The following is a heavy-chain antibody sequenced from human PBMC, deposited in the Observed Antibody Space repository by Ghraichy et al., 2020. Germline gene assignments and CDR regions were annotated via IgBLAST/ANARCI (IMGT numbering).Heavy chain of an antibody. V-gene: IGHV4-39*01. CDR3: ARLIPPDWGTMGGAFAI. J-gene: IGHJ3*02. Sequence: SETLSLTCTVSGGSISSSSYYWGWIRQPPGKGLEWIGSIYYSGSTYYNPSLKSRVTISVDTSKNQFSLKLSSVTAADTAVYYCARLIPPDWGTMGGAFAIWGQGTMVTVSS. CDR2: IYYSGST. D-gene: IGHD3-16*01. CDR1: GGSISSSSYY.